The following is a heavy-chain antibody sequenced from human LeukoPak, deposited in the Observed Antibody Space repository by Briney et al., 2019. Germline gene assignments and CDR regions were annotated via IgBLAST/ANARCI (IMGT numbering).Heavy chain of an antibody. CDR2: ISYSGST. CDR3: ARARGSGSLNRAFDY. J-gene: IGHJ4*02. D-gene: IGHD3-10*01. Sequence: SETLSLTCTVSGGSIKSYYWSWIRQPPGKGLEWIGYISYSGSTNYNPSLKSRVSMSVDMTKNQFSLKLSSVTAADTAVYYCARARGSGSLNRAFDYWGQGTLVTVSS. CDR1: GGSIKSYY. V-gene: IGHV4-59*01.